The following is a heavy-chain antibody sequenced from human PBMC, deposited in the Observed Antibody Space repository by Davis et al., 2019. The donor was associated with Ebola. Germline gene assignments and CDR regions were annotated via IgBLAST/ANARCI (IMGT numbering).Heavy chain of an antibody. CDR2: ISGSGGST. D-gene: IGHD6-19*01. CDR3: TRPDSSQGENRGTDY. CDR1: GFTFSSYA. Sequence: GESLKISCAASGFTFSSYAMSWVRQAPGRGLEWVSAISGSGGSTYCADSVKGRFTISRDDSKNTAYLQMNSLKTEDTAVYYCTRPDSSQGENRGTDYWGQGTLVTVSS. J-gene: IGHJ4*02. V-gene: IGHV3-23*01.